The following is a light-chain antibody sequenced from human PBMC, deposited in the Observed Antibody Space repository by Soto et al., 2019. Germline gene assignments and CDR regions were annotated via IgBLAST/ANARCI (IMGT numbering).Light chain of an antibody. Sequence: QSALTQPPSASGSPGQSVTISCTGTSSDVGGYNFVSWYQQHPGKAPKVLIYEVSQRPSGVPDRFSGSKSGNTASLTISGLLPEDEADYYCCSYAGRSPVVFGGGTKLTVL. CDR2: EVS. CDR3: CSYAGRSPVV. CDR1: SSDVGGYNF. V-gene: IGLV2-8*01. J-gene: IGLJ2*01.